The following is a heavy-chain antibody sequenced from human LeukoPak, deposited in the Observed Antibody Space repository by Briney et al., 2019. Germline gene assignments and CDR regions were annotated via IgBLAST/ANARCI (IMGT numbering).Heavy chain of an antibody. Sequence: AGGSLRLSCAASGFTFSSYAMHWVRQAPGKGLEWVAVISYDGSNKYYADSVKGRFTISRDNAKNTLYLQMNSLRAEDTAVYYCAKPQGGNPPRPFDYWGQGTLVTVSS. CDR1: GFTFSSYA. CDR3: AKPQGGNPPRPFDY. D-gene: IGHD4-23*01. CDR2: ISYDGSNK. J-gene: IGHJ4*02. V-gene: IGHV3-30-3*02.